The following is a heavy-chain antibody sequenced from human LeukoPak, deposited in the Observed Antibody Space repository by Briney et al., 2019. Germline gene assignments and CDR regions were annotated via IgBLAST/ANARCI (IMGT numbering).Heavy chain of an antibody. CDR1: GFTFSSYA. CDR3: AKEGGYCSSTSCYTINYYYYMDV. V-gene: IGHV3-23*01. CDR2: ISGSGGST. D-gene: IGHD2-2*02. Sequence: GGCLRLSCAASGFTFSSYAMSWVREAPGKGVEWVSAISGSGGSTYYAASVKGRFTISRDNSKNTLYLQMNSLRAEDTAVYYCAKEGGYCSSTSCYTINYYYYMDVWGKGTTVTVSS. J-gene: IGHJ6*03.